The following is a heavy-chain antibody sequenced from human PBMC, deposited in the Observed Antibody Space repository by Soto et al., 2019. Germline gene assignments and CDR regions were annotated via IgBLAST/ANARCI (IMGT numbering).Heavy chain of an antibody. CDR3: ARTPTGGSGSYFFHYFDY. Sequence: SLTCTVSGGSISSGGYYWSWIRQHPGKGLEWIGYIYYSGSTYYNPSLKSRVTISVDTSKNQFSLKLSSVTAADTAVYYCARTPTGGSGSYFFHYFDYWGQGTLVTVSS. V-gene: IGHV4-31*03. J-gene: IGHJ4*02. D-gene: IGHD3-10*01. CDR2: IYYSGST. CDR1: GGSISSGGYY.